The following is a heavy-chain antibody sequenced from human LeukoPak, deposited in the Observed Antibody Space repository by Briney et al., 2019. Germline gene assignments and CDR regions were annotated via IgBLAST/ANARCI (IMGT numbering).Heavy chain of an antibody. CDR3: ARVGSSGWYFDY. D-gene: IGHD6-19*01. CDR2: IYYIGST. Sequence: SETLSLTCTVSGGSISNYCWTWIRQTPGKGLEWIGYIYYIGSTNYNPSLKSRVTISLDTSKNQFSLKVSSVTAADTSVYYCARVGSSGWYFDYWGQGTLVTVSS. V-gene: IGHV4-59*01. J-gene: IGHJ4*02. CDR1: GGSISNYC.